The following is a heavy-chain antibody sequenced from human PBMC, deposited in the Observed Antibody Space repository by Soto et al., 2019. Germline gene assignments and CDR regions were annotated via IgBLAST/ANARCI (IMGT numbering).Heavy chain of an antibody. J-gene: IGHJ4*02. CDR3: TRGHPSIYNY. Sequence: PRGSLRLSCAASGFTFSNYWMSWVRQAPGKGLEWVANIKEDGSEKYYVDSVKGRFTISRDNAKDSLYLQMSSLRPEDTAVYYCTRGHPSIYNYWGQGTLVTVSS. D-gene: IGHD4-4*01. CDR2: IKEDGSEK. CDR1: GFTFSNYW. V-gene: IGHV3-7*01.